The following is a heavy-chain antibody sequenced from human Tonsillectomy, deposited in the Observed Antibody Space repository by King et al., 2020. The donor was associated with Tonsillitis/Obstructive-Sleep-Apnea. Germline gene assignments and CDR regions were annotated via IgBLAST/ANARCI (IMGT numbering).Heavy chain of an antibody. J-gene: IGHJ3*02. Sequence: VQLVESGGGLVQPGGSLRLSCSASGFTFSSYAMHWFRQAPGKGLEYVSAISSNGGSTYYADSVKGRFTISRDNSKNTLYLQMSSLRAEDTAVYYCVKEDIVVDHDAFDIWGQGTMVTVSS. V-gene: IGHV3-64D*06. CDR2: ISSNGGST. D-gene: IGHD2-15*01. CDR1: GFTFSSYA. CDR3: VKEDIVVDHDAFDI.